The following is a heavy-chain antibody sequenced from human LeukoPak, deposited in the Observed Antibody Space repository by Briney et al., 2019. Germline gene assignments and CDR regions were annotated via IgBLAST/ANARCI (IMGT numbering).Heavy chain of an antibody. CDR3: ARHGAYSFDS. CDR1: GFAFSSYW. Sequence: GGSLRLSCAASGFAFSSYWMGWVRQAPGKGLEWVANINQDGSDQYYLDSVKGRFIISGDNAKISLFLQMNSLRAEDTAVYDCARHGAYSFDSWGQGTLVTVSS. V-gene: IGHV3-7*01. J-gene: IGHJ4*02. D-gene: IGHD4-17*01. CDR2: INQDGSDQ.